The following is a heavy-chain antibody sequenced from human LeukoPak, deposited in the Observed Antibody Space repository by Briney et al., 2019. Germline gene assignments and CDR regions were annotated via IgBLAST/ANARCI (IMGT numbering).Heavy chain of an antibody. Sequence: PGGSLRLSCSASGFTFSSYAMHWVRQAPGKGLEYVSAIRSNGGSTYYADSVKGRFTISRDNSKNTLYLQMSSLRAEDTAVYYCVKAGNYDILTGYYNVPPFDYWGQGTLVTVSS. CDR1: GFTFSSYA. D-gene: IGHD3-9*01. CDR2: IRSNGGST. CDR3: VKAGNYDILTGYYNVPPFDY. V-gene: IGHV3-64D*06. J-gene: IGHJ4*02.